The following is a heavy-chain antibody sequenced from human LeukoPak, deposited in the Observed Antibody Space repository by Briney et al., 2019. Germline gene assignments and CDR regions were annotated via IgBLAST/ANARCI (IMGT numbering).Heavy chain of an antibody. J-gene: IGHJ4*02. CDR3: ARDRVGSGWPRPWYFEF. CDR2: MNLNTGAT. CDR1: GYTFTGYY. Sequence: ASVKASCKPSGYTFTGYYLHWVRQAPGQALEWMGWMNLNTGATAYAQNFQGRVAMSRDTSIDTAYMDLSSLTSDDTAVYYCARDRVGSGWPRPWYFEFWGQGTLVTVSS. V-gene: IGHV1-2*02. D-gene: IGHD6-19*01.